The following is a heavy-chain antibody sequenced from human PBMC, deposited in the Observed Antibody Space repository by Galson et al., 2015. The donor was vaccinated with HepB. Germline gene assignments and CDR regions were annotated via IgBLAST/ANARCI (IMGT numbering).Heavy chain of an antibody. CDR1: GCADSSST. V-gene: IGHV3-23*01. J-gene: IGHJ4*02. CDR2: FRGSGGRR. Sequence: PLGLACADSGCADSSSTLGGARQAPGEGLEWVWVFRGSGGRRAYADAVEGRFTTCRVNPRKALSLQMNSLRAEDTAVYYCAKSDGFGGIIDFDYWGQGTLVTVSS. D-gene: IGHD3-16*02. CDR3: AKSDGFGGIIDFDY.